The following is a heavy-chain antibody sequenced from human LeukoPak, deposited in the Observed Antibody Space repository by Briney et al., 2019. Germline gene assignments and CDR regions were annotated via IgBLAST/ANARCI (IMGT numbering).Heavy chain of an antibody. CDR1: GYTFTGYY. J-gene: IGHJ4*02. CDR3: AREDYDSSGYYHPFDY. Sequence: GASVKVSCKASGYTFTGYYMHWVRQAPGQGLEWMGWINPNSGGTNYAQKFQGRVTMTRDTSISTAYMELSRLRSDDTAVYYCAREDYDSSGYYHPFDYWGQETLVTVSS. D-gene: IGHD3-22*01. V-gene: IGHV1-2*02. CDR2: INPNSGGT.